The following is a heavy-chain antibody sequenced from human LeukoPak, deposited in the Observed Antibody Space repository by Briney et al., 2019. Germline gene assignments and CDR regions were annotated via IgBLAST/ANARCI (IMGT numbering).Heavy chain of an antibody. J-gene: IGHJ3*02. V-gene: IGHV1-46*01. Sequence: ASVKVSCKASGYTFTSYYMHWVRQAPGQGLEWMGIINPSGGSTSYAQKFQGRVTMTRDTSTSTVYMELSSLRSEDTAVYYCARADPTQKEWLRREEDAFDIWGQGTMVTVSS. CDR2: INPSGGST. D-gene: IGHD5-12*01. CDR1: GYTFTSYY. CDR3: ARADPTQKEWLRREEDAFDI.